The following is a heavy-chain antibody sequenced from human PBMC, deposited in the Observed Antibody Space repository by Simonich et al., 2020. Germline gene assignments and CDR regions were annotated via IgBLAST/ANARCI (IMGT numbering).Heavy chain of an antibody. CDR3: ARANERDY. D-gene: IGHD1-1*01. CDR2: ISSSSSYI. V-gene: IGHV3-21*01. CDR1: GFTFSSYS. Sequence: EVQLVESGGGLVKPGGSLRLSCAASGFTFSSYSMNWVRQAQGKGLEWVSSISSSSSYIYYADSVKGRFTIARDNAKNALYLQMNSLRAEDTAVYYCARANERDYWGQGTLVTVSS. J-gene: IGHJ4*02.